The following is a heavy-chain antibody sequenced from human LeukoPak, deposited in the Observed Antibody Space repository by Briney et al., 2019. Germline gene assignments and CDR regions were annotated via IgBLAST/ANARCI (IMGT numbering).Heavy chain of an antibody. CDR3: ARDRGPAIVPNWYFDL. J-gene: IGHJ2*01. CDR1: GYTFTSYY. D-gene: IGHD5-18*01. CDR2: INPSGGST. Sequence: ASVKVSCKASGYTFTSYYMHWLRQAPGQGLEWMGIINPSGGSTSYAQKFQGRVTMTRDMSMNTVYLELSSPRSEDTAVYSCARDRGPAIVPNWYFDLWGRGTLVTVSS. V-gene: IGHV1-46*01.